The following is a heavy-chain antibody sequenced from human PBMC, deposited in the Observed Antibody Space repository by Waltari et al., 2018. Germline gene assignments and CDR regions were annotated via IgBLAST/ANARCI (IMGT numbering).Heavy chain of an antibody. Sequence: EVQLVESGGGLVQPGGSLRLSCAASGFTFSSYWMSWVRQAPGKGLEWGANIKQDGSEKYYVDSVKGRFTISRDNAKNSLYLQMNSLRAEDTAVYYCARDTGSGSYGGYYYYMDVWGKGTTVTVSS. J-gene: IGHJ6*03. V-gene: IGHV3-7*01. CDR2: IKQDGSEK. CDR3: ARDTGSGSYGGYYYYMDV. CDR1: GFTFSSYW. D-gene: IGHD3-10*01.